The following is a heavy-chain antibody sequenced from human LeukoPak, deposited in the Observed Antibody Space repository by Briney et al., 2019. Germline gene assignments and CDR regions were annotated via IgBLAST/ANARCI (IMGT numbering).Heavy chain of an antibody. D-gene: IGHD3-10*01. CDR3: ARGYYYGSGEYNWFDP. CDR1: GGSFSGYY. Sequence: PSETLSFTCAVYGGSFSGYYWSWLRQPPGKGLEWIGEINHSGSTNFTASLKSRVTISVDTSKNQFSLKLSSVTAADTAVYYCARGYYYGSGEYNWFDPWGQGTLVTVSS. J-gene: IGHJ5*02. CDR2: INHSGST. V-gene: IGHV4-34*01.